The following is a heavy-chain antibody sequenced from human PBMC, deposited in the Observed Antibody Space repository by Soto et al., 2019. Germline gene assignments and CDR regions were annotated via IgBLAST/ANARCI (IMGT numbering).Heavy chain of an antibody. V-gene: IGHV4-31*03. CDR2: IYYSGST. CDR3: ARETRRYFDSSGYYFDY. Sequence: SETLSLTCTVSGGSFSSGGYYWSWIRQHPGKDLEWIGYIYYSGSTYYNPSLKSRVTISGDTSKNQFSLKLSSVTAADTAVYYCARETRRYFDSSGYYFDYWGQGTLVTVSS. D-gene: IGHD3-22*01. CDR1: GGSFSSGGYY. J-gene: IGHJ4*02.